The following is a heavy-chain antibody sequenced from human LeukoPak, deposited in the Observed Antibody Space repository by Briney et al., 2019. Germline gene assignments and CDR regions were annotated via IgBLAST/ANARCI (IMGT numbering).Heavy chain of an antibody. CDR3: ARGHRRITMVRGVMTYYFDY. CDR1: GGSFSGYY. Sequence: SETLSLTCAVYGGSFSGYYWSWIRQPPGKGLEWIGEINHSGSTNYNPSLKSRVTISVDTSKNQFSLKLSSVTAADTAVYYCARGHRRITMVRGVMTYYFDYWGQGALVTVSS. V-gene: IGHV4-34*01. J-gene: IGHJ4*02. D-gene: IGHD3-10*01. CDR2: INHSGST.